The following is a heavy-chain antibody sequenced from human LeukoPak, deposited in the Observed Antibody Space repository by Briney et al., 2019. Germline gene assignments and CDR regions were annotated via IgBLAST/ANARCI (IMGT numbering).Heavy chain of an antibody. CDR2: ISSSSTTI. J-gene: IGHJ6*04. V-gene: IGHV3-48*04. D-gene: IGHD3-10*02. CDR3: AELGITMIGGV. Sequence: PGGSLRLSCAASGFTFSNYGMNWVRQAPGKGLEWVSYISSSSTTIYFADSVKGRFTISRDNAKNSLYLQVNSLRAEDTAVYYCAELGITMIGGVWGKGTTVTISS. CDR1: GFTFSNYG.